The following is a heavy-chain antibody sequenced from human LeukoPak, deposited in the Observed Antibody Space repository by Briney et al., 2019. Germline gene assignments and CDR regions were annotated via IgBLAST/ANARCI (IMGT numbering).Heavy chain of an antibody. CDR2: IYYSGST. J-gene: IGHJ6*04. D-gene: IGHD2-2*01. V-gene: IGHV4-31*03. Sequence: PSETLSLTCTVSGGSISSGGYYWSWIRQHPGKGLEWIGYIYYSGSTYYNPSLKSRVTISVDTSKNQFSLKLSSVTAADTAVYYCARGVYQLLPPAYYGVDVWGKGTTVTVSS. CDR1: GGSISSGGYY. CDR3: ARGVYQLLPPAYYGVDV.